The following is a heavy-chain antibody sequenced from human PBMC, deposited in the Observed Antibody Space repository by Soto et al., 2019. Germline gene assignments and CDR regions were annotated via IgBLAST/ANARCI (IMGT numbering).Heavy chain of an antibody. D-gene: IGHD1-1*01. V-gene: IGHV5-51*01. CDR1: GYTFATHL. J-gene: IGHJ4*02. Sequence: GESLKISFKGSGYTFATHLISWVRQMPVKGLEWMGIIYPGDSDTRYSPSFQGQVTISADKSFSTAYLQWSSLKASDTAIYFCARIELTGLDNWGQRTPVTVSP. CDR3: ARIELTGLDN. CDR2: IYPGDSDT.